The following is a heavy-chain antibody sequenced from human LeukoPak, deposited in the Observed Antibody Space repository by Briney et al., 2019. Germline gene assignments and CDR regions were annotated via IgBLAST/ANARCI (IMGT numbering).Heavy chain of an antibody. CDR2: ISYDGSNK. CDR1: GFTFSSYG. V-gene: IGHV3-30*03. D-gene: IGHD2-2*01. CDR3: APGNIVVVPAPRYGMDV. J-gene: IGHJ6*04. Sequence: GGSLRLSCAASGFTFSSYGMHWVRQAPGKGLEWVAVISYDGSNKYYADSVKGRFTISRDNSKNTLYLQMNSLRAGDTAVYYCAPGNIVVVPAPRYGMDVGGKGTTVTVSS.